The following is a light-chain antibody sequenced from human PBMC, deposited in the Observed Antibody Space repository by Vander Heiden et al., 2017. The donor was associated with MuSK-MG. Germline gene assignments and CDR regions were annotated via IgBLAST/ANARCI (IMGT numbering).Light chain of an antibody. CDR2: EDI. V-gene: IGLV3-21*03. Sequence: SNVLTHPASVPAAPGTTPRLTRAGHNVGDNGVHWYQQNPGTAPLLVIYEDIDRPSGIPERFSGSNSGTTATLSITSVEAGDEADYYWQAWDSSSDHVVFGGGTKLTVL. CDR3: QAWDSSSDHVV. CDR1: NVGDNG. J-gene: IGLJ3*02.